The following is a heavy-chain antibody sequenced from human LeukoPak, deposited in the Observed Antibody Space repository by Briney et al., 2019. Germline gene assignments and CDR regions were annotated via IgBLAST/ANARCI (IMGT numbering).Heavy chain of an antibody. CDR3: AKYYYDSSASRGGFDI. J-gene: IGHJ3*02. D-gene: IGHD3-22*01. CDR1: GFRFNNFA. Sequence: PGGSLRLSCGASGFRFNNFALSWVRQAPGKGLEWVAAISSGGETAFYADSVKGRFTTSRDNSKNTVYLQMNTVRLEDMAIYYCAKYYYDSSASRGGFDIWGQGTMVTVSS. CDR2: ISSGGETA. V-gene: IGHV3-23*01.